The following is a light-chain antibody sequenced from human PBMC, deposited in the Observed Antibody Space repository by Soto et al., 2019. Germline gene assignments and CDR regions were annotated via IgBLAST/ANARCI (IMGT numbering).Light chain of an antibody. CDR2: GAS. Sequence: ESVLTPSSGTLSLSPGERGTLFCRASESVSSSYLAWYQQKPGQAPRLLIYGASSRATGIPDRFSGSGSGTDFTLTISRLEPEDFAVYYCQQYGSSPPITFGGGTKVDIK. CDR1: ESVSSSY. CDR3: QQYGSSPPIT. V-gene: IGKV3-20*01. J-gene: IGKJ4*01.